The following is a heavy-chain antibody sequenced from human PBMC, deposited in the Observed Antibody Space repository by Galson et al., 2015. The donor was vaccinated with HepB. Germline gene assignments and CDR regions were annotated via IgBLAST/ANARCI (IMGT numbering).Heavy chain of an antibody. CDR3: ARYNVEWSDDIPSDQWLSTKLYSGPGPHDAFDI. J-gene: IGHJ3*02. CDR2: ISSSGSTI. Sequence: SLRLSCAASGFTFSDYYMSWIRQAPGKGLEWVSYISSSGSTIYYADSVKGRFAISRDNAKNSLYLQMNSLRAEDTAVYYCARYNVEWSDDIPSDQWLSTKLYSGPGPHDAFDIWGQGTMVTVSS. D-gene: IGHD3-22*01. V-gene: IGHV3-11*01. CDR1: GFTFSDYY.